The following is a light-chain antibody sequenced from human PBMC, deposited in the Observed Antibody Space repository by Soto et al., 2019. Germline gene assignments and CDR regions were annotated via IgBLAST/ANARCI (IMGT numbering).Light chain of an antibody. CDR3: SSYTSSDTLV. CDR2: EVS. Sequence: QSALTQPASVSGSPGQSITISCTGTTSDVGLYNYVSWYQQHPGKAPKLMISEVSNRPSGVSNRFSGSMSGNTASLAISGLQAEDEADYYGSSYTSSDTLVFGAGTKVTVL. CDR1: TSDVGLYNY. J-gene: IGLJ2*01. V-gene: IGLV2-14*01.